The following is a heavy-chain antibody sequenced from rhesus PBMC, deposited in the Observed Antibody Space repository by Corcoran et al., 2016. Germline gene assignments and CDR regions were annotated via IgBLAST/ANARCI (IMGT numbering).Heavy chain of an antibody. D-gene: IGHD2-2*01. Sequence: QLQLQESGPGLVKPSETLSLTCAVSGGSISSNYWSWIRKPPGKGLEWIGRISGSGGSTDLNPSLTSRVTISTDTSKNQCSLTLSSATAADTAVYYCAILHAYYFDYWGQGVLVTVSS. CDR1: GGSISSNY. CDR3: AILHAYYFDY. CDR2: ISGSGGST. V-gene: IGHV4-173*01. J-gene: IGHJ4*01.